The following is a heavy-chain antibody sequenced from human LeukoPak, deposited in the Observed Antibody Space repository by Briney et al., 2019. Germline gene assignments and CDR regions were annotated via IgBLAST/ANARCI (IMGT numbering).Heavy chain of an antibody. Sequence: GGSLRLTCAASGFTFSNYSMNWVRQAPGKGREGVSYISSSSSTIDYADSVKGRFTISRDNAKNSLYLKMNRLRAEDTAVYYCARDIGYCSGGSCYAGGFDYWGQGTLVTVSS. D-gene: IGHD2-15*01. CDR1: GFTFSNYS. CDR2: ISSSSSTI. J-gene: IGHJ4*02. V-gene: IGHV3-48*01. CDR3: ARDIGYCSGGSCYAGGFDY.